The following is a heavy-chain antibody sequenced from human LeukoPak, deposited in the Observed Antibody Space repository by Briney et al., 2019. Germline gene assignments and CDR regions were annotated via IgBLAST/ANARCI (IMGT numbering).Heavy chain of an antibody. Sequence: GGSLRLSCAATGFTFSSYDMQWVRQVIGKGLEWVSAIGIAGDTHYSGSVKGRFTISREKAKNSLYLQMNSLRAGDTAVYYCARDPSGRGMDVWGQGTTVTVSS. J-gene: IGHJ6*02. CDR1: GFTFSSYD. CDR3: ARDPSGRGMDV. V-gene: IGHV3-13*01. CDR2: IGIAGDT. D-gene: IGHD6-19*01.